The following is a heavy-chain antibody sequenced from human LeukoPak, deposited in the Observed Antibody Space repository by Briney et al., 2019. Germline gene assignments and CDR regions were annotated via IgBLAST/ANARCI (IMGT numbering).Heavy chain of an antibody. CDR1: GFTFSIYA. D-gene: IGHD3-22*01. CDR3: AKDRPNYYGSNGHYYRRDGDY. Sequence: LAGGSLRLSCAASGFTFSIYAMSWVRQAPGKGLQWVSSITSSGDGTYYADSVKGRSTISRDNSENMLYLQMNSLRVEDTAVYFCAKDRPNYYGSNGHYYRRDGDYWGQGTLVTVSS. CDR2: ITSSGDGT. V-gene: IGHV3-23*01. J-gene: IGHJ4*02.